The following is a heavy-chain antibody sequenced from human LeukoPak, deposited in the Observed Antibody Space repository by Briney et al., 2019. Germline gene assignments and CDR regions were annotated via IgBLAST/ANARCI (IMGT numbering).Heavy chain of an antibody. Sequence: GGSLRLSCAGSGFTFSSYAMHWVRQAPGKGLEWVAVISYDGSNKYYADSVKGRFTISRDNSKNTLYLQMNSLRAEDTAVYYCARVWNSNYYYYYGMDVWGQGTTVTVSS. J-gene: IGHJ6*02. CDR2: ISYDGSNK. CDR1: GFTFSSYA. V-gene: IGHV3-30-3*01. CDR3: ARVWNSNYYYYYGMDV. D-gene: IGHD1-7*01.